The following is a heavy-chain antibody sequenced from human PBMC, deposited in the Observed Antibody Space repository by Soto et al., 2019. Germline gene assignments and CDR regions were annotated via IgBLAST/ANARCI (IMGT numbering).Heavy chain of an antibody. J-gene: IGHJ4*02. D-gene: IGHD2-15*01. Sequence: QVQLQQWGAGLLKPSETLSLTCAVYGGSFSGYYWSWIRQPPGKGLEWIGEINHSGSTNYNPSLNSRVTTSVDTSKNQFSLKLSSVTAADTAVYYCARDHCSGGSCYSANYWGQGTLVTVSS. CDR3: ARDHCSGGSCYSANY. CDR2: INHSGST. V-gene: IGHV4-34*01. CDR1: GGSFSGYY.